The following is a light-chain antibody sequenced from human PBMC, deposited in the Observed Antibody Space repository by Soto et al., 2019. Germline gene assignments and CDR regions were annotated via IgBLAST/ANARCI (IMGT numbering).Light chain of an antibody. V-gene: IGKV1-5*03. J-gene: IGKJ4*01. Sequence: DIQMTQSPSTLSPSVGDAVTITCRASQSIRRWLAWYQQKPGKAPKLLIYSASTLESGVPSRFSGSGSGTEFTLTITSLQADDFAAYYCQQYSSYPLTFGGGTKVEIK. CDR1: QSIRRW. CDR2: SAS. CDR3: QQYSSYPLT.